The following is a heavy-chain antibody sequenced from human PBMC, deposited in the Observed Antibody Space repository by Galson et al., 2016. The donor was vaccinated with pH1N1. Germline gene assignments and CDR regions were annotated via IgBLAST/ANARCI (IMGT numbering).Heavy chain of an antibody. CDR1: GYTFTRYY. Sequence: SVKVFCKASGYTFTRYYLHWVRQAPGQGLEWMGVLDPTGGGTTYAQKFHSRLTMTRDTSTSTFSMELSSLKSEDTAVYYCTRDLGRLRDYWGQGTLVTVSS. V-gene: IGHV1-46*01. D-gene: IGHD1-26*01. J-gene: IGHJ4*02. CDR3: TRDLGRLRDY. CDR2: LDPTGGGT.